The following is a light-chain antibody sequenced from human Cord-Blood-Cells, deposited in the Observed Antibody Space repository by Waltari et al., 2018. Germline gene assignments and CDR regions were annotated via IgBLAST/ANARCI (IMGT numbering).Light chain of an antibody. CDR3: QSYDSSLSGYVV. CDR1: SSTIGAGSD. CDR2: GNS. V-gene: IGLV1-40*01. J-gene: IGLJ2*01. Sequence: QSVLTQPPSVSGAPGQRVTISCTGSSSTIGAGSDLHWYQQLPGTAPKLLIYGNSNRPSGVPDRFSGSKSGTSASLAITGLQAEDEADYYCQSYDSSLSGYVVFGGGTKLTVL.